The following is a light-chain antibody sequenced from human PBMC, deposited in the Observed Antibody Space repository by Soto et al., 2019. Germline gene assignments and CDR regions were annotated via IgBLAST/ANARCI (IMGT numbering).Light chain of an antibody. J-gene: IGKJ1*01. CDR3: QQRSNWPPTWT. CDR2: HAS. Sequence: EIVLTQSPATLSLSPGERATLSCRASQSVSSYLAWYQQKPGQAPRLLIYHASNRATGIPARFSGSGSGTDFTLTISSLESEDFAVYYCQQRSNWPPTWTFGQGTKVEIK. V-gene: IGKV3-11*01. CDR1: QSVSSY.